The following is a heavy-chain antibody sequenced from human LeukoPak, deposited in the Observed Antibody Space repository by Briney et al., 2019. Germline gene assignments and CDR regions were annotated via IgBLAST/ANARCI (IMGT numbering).Heavy chain of an antibody. Sequence: GRSLRLSCAASGFTFSSYAMHWVRQAPGKGLGWLAVISYDGSNKYYADSVKGRFTISRDNSKNTLYLQMNSLRAEDTAVYYCATTPTPIYSSSPYFDYWGQGTLVTVSS. V-gene: IGHV3-30-3*01. J-gene: IGHJ4*02. D-gene: IGHD6-6*01. CDR2: ISYDGSNK. CDR3: ATTPTPIYSSSPYFDY. CDR1: GFTFSSYA.